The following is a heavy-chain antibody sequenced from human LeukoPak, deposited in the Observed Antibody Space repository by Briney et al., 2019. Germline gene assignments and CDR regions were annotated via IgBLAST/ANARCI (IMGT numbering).Heavy chain of an antibody. Sequence: ASVKVSCKASGYTFTGYYMHWVRQAPGQGLEWMGWINPNSGGTNYAQKFQGRVTMTRDTSISTAYMELSRLRPDDTAVYYCARAGDYYDSSGHFDYWGQGTLVTVSS. CDR2: INPNSGGT. CDR3: ARAGDYYDSSGHFDY. J-gene: IGHJ4*02. V-gene: IGHV1-2*02. CDR1: GYTFTGYY. D-gene: IGHD3-22*01.